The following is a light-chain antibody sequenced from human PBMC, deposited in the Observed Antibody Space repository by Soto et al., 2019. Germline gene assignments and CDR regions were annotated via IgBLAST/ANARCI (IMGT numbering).Light chain of an antibody. Sequence: DIQMTQSPSSLSASVGDRVTITCRASQSIISYLNWYQQKPCKAPKLLIYAASSLQSGVPSRFSGSGSGTDFTLTISSLQPEDFATYYCQQSYSTPLTFGGGTKVDI. J-gene: IGKJ4*01. CDR1: QSIISY. CDR2: AAS. V-gene: IGKV1-39*01. CDR3: QQSYSTPLT.